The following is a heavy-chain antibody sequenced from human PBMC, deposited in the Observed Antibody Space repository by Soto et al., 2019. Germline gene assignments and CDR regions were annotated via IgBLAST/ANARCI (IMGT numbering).Heavy chain of an antibody. CDR3: AKVVTGYSSGWGVDYYYYGMDV. J-gene: IGHJ6*02. D-gene: IGHD6-19*01. CDR1: GFTFSSYA. CDR2: ISGSGGST. V-gene: IGHV3-23*01. Sequence: GGSLRLSCAASGFTFSSYAMSWVRQAPGKGLEWVSAISGSGGSTYYADSVKGRFTISRDNSKNTRYLQMNSLRAEDTAVYYCAKVVTGYSSGWGVDYYYYGMDVWGQGTTVTVSS.